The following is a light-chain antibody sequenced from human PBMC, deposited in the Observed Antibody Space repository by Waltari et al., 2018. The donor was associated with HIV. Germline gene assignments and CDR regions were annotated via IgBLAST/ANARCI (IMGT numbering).Light chain of an antibody. CDR2: RKN. J-gene: IGLJ2*01. CDR3: VTWADRSSGPVV. Sequence: QSVLTQPPSASGTPGQRITISCSGSSSKIGNIYVHWYQHLPGTAPKPLIYRKNQRASGVPDRFSGSKSGTSASLAISGLRSEDEADYYCVTWADRSSGPVVFGGGTKVTVL. V-gene: IGLV1-47*01. CDR1: SSKIGNIY.